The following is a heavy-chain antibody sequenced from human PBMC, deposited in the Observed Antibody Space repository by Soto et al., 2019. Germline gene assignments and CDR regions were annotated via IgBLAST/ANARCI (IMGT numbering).Heavy chain of an antibody. V-gene: IGHV3-30*18. J-gene: IGHJ4*02. CDR3: AKAIVVVTPFPCDY. D-gene: IGHD3-22*01. CDR2: ISYDGSNK. CDR1: GFTFSSYG. Sequence: GGSLRLSCAASGFTFSSYGMHWVRQAPGKGLEWVAVISYDGSNKYYADSVKGRFTISRDNSKNTLYLQMNSLRAEDTAVYYCAKAIVVVTPFPCDYWGQGTLVTVSS.